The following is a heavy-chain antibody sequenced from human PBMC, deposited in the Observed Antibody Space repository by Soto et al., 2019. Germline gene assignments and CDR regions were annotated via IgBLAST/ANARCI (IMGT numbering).Heavy chain of an antibody. Sequence: QVQLVQSGAEVKKPGSSLKVSCKASGGTFSSFAITWVRQAPGQGLEWMGGSIPIFGTANYAQKFQGRVTITADESTSTAYMELSSLRYDDTAVYYCARDLEGAAENYGMDVWGQGTTVTVSS. D-gene: IGHD3-16*01. J-gene: IGHJ6*02. V-gene: IGHV1-69*01. CDR1: GGTFSSFA. CDR2: SIPIFGTA. CDR3: ARDLEGAAENYGMDV.